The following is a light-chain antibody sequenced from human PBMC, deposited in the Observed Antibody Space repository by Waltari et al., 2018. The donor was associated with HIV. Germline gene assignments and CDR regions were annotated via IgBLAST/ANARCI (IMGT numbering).Light chain of an antibody. CDR1: QSISSW. CDR2: KAS. CDR3: QHYNSYPWT. J-gene: IGKJ1*01. Sequence: DIQMTQSPSTLSASVGDRVRITCRASQSISSWLAWFQQKPGKAPRLLIYKASILESGVPSRFSGSGSGTESTLTISSLQPDDFATYYCQHYNSYPWTFGQGTKVEIK. V-gene: IGKV1-5*03.